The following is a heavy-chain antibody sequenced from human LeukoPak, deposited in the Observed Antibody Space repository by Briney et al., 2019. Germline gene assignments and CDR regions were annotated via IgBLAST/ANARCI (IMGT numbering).Heavy chain of an antibody. CDR3: AKAGYELRFLEWLSEKVDY. Sequence: ETLSLTCAVYGGSFSGYYWSWIRQPPGKGLEWVSAISGSGGSTYYADSVKGRFTISRDNSKNTLYLQMNSLRAEDTAVYYCAKAGYELRFLEWLSEKVDYWGQGTLVTVSS. CDR1: GGSFSGYY. V-gene: IGHV3-23*01. D-gene: IGHD3-3*01. CDR2: ISGSGGST. J-gene: IGHJ4*02.